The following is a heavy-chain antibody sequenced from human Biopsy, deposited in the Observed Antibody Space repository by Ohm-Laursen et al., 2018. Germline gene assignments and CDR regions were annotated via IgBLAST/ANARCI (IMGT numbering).Heavy chain of an antibody. V-gene: IGHV1-46*01. CDR3: ALASFDY. J-gene: IGHJ4*02. CDR1: GYTFTTYY. CDR2: INPSGNST. Sequence: ASVKASCKASGYTFTTYYIHWVRQAPGQGLEWMGIINPSGNSTAYTQNFQGRVTMTWDTSTSTVHMELSSLRFEDTAVYYCALASFDYWGQGTLVTVSS.